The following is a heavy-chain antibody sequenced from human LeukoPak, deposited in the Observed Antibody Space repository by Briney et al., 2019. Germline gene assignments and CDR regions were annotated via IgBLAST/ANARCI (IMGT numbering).Heavy chain of an antibody. CDR3: ARCGYSGYLSDFDY. CDR2: ISAYNGNT. Sequence: GASVKVSCKASGYTFTSYDINWVRQATGQGLEWMGWISAYNGNTNYAQKLQGRVTMTTDTSTSTAYMELRSLRSDDTAVYYCARCGYSGYLSDFDYWGQGTLVTVSS. V-gene: IGHV1-18*01. D-gene: IGHD5-12*01. J-gene: IGHJ4*02. CDR1: GYTFTSYD.